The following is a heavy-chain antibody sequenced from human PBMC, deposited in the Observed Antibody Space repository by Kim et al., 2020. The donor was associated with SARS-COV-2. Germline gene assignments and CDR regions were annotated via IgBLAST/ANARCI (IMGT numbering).Heavy chain of an antibody. CDR3: AREVSRSSWYAAQLGPNNWFDP. CDR1: GFTFSSYA. V-gene: IGHV3-30*04. D-gene: IGHD6-13*01. Sequence: GGSLRLSCVASGFTFSSYAMHWVRQAPGKGLEWVAVISYDGSNKYYADSVKGRFTISRDNSKNTLYLQMNSLRAEDTAVYYCAREVSRSSWYAAQLGPNNWFDPWGQGTLVTVSS. J-gene: IGHJ5*02. CDR2: ISYDGSNK.